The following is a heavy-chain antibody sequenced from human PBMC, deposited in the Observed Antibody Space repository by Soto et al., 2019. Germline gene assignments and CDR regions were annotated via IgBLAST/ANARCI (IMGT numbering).Heavy chain of an antibody. D-gene: IGHD4-17*01. Sequence: QVQLVQSGAEVKKPGASVTVSCKASGYTFTDYYIHWVRQAPGQGLEWMGWINPHSGGTNHAQKFQGRVTMTRDTAASTAYMELNSLISDDTAVYYCGRWTTVVWRYCDSWGQGTLVSVSS. V-gene: IGHV1-2*02. CDR2: INPHSGGT. CDR1: GYTFTDYY. J-gene: IGHJ4*02. CDR3: GRWTTVVWRYCDS.